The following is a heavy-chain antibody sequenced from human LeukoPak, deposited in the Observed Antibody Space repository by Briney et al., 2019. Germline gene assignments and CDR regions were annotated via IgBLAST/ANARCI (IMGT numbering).Heavy chain of an antibody. D-gene: IGHD2-15*01. V-gene: IGHV1-2*06. J-gene: IGHJ5*02. CDR3: ASAILGVAARGKWFDP. CDR1: GYTFTGYY. CDR2: INPNSGGT. Sequence: ASVKVFCKASGYTFTGYYMHWVRQAPGQGLEWMGRINPNSGGTNYAQKFQGRVTMTRDTSISTAYMELSRLRSDDTAVYYCASAILGVAARGKWFDPWGQGTLVTVSS.